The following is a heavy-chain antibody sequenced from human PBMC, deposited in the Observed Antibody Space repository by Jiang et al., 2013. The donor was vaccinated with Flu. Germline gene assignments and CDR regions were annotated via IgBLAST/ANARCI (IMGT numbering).Heavy chain of an antibody. V-gene: IGHV1-3*01. CDR1: GYTFTSYA. D-gene: IGHD6-13*01. J-gene: IGHJ5*02. CDR2: INAGNGNT. Sequence: GAEVKKPGASVKVSCKASGYTFTSYAMHWVRQAPGXRLEWMGWINAGNGNTKYSQKFQGRVTMTRNTSISTAYMELSSLRSEDTAVYYCARGRSKSRQHLWWFDPWGQGTLVHRLL. CDR3: ARGRSKSRQHLWWFDP.